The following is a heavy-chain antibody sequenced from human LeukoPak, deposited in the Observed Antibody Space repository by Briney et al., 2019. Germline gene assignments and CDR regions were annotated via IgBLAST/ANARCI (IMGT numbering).Heavy chain of an antibody. CDR3: ARGGNYPYFFDY. CDR1: GFTFSSYN. J-gene: IGHJ4*02. Sequence: PGGSLRLSCAASGFTFSSYNMNWVRQAPGKGLEWASSITSSSNYIYYADSVKGRFTISRDNAKNSLYLQMNGLRAEDTALYYCARGGNYPYFFDYWGQGTLVTVSS. V-gene: IGHV3-21*01. CDR2: ITSSSNYI. D-gene: IGHD1-7*01.